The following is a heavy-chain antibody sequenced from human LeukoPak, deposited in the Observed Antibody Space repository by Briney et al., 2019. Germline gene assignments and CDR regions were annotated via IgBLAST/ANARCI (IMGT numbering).Heavy chain of an antibody. Sequence: PADTLSLTCTVSGGSISSSTYYWGWIRQPPGKGLEWIWNIYYSGRTNYNPSLKSRVTISVDTSKNQFSLKLSSVTAADTAVYYCARGVGLWGQGTLVTVSA. J-gene: IGHJ4*02. CDR2: IYYSGRT. CDR3: ARGVGL. CDR1: GGSISSSTYY. D-gene: IGHD2-15*01. V-gene: IGHV4-39*01.